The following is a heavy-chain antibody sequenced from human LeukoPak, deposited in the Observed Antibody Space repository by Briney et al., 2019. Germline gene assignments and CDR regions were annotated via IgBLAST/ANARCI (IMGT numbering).Heavy chain of an antibody. CDR3: GAGMTTVTMTFDY. Sequence: GGSLRLSCAAPGFTFSSYAMSWVRQAPGKGLEWVSAISGSGGSTYYADSVKGRFTISRDNSKNTLYLQMNSLRAEDTAVYYCGAGMTTVTMTFDYWGQGTLVTVSS. CDR2: ISGSGGST. V-gene: IGHV3-23*01. J-gene: IGHJ4*02. D-gene: IGHD4-17*01. CDR1: GFTFSSYA.